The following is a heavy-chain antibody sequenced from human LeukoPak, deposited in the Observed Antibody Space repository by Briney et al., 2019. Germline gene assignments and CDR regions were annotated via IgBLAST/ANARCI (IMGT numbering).Heavy chain of an antibody. CDR3: ARDSNTDIVV. J-gene: IGHJ1*01. CDR2: IYHSGST. D-gene: IGHD2-15*01. CDR1: GGSISSGGYY. V-gene: IGHV4-30-2*01. Sequence: SETLSLTCTVSGGSISSGGYYWSWIRQPPGKGLEWIGYIYHSGSTYYNPSLKSRVTISVDRSKNQFSLKLSSVTAADTAVYYCARDSNTDIVVWGQGTLVTVSS.